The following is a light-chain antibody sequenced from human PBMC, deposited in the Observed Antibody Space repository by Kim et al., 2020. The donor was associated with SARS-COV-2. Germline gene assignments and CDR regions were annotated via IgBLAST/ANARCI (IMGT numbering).Light chain of an antibody. Sequence: EIVLTQSPGTLSLSPGEGGTLSCRASQRVSSSHLAWYQQKPGQSPRLLIYGTSNRATGIPDRFSGSGSGTDFTLTISRLEPEDFAVYYCQRYGSSPFTFGQGTRLESK. V-gene: IGKV3-20*01. CDR2: GTS. CDR3: QRYGSSPFT. CDR1: QRVSSSH. J-gene: IGKJ5*01.